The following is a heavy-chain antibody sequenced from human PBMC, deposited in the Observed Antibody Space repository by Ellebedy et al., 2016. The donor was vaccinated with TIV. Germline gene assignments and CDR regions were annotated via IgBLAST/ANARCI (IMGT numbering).Heavy chain of an antibody. CDR2: IRGGGIST. CDR3: AKDYFYDSSGGYFDY. J-gene: IGHJ4*02. CDR1: GFTFSSYA. V-gene: IGHV3-23*01. Sequence: GESLKISCAASGFTFSSYAMSWVRQAPGKGLEWVSAIRGGGISTYYAASVKGRFTISRDNSKNTLHLQMNSLRAEDTAVYYCAKDYFYDSSGGYFDYWGQGTLVTVSS. D-gene: IGHD3-22*01.